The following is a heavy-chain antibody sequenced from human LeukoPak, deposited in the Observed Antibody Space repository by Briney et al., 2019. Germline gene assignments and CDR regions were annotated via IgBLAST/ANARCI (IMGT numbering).Heavy chain of an antibody. CDR2: INPSDGST. D-gene: IGHD6-19*01. V-gene: IGHV1-46*01. J-gene: IGHJ4*02. CDR3: ARGHSSGWLNFDY. Sequence: GASVKVSCKASGYTFTNYYMHWVRQAPGQGLEWMGIINPSDGSTSYEQKFQGRVTVTRDTSTRTVYMELSSLTSEDTAVYYCARGHSSGWLNFDYWGQGTLVTVSS. CDR1: GYTFTNYY.